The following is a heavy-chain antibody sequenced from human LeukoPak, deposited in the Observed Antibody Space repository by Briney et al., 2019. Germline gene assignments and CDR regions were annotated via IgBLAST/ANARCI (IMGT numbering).Heavy chain of an antibody. D-gene: IGHD2-15*01. CDR2: ISSTGGTA. J-gene: IGHJ6*03. CDR1: GFTFSSFG. CDR3: ARVLRYCSGGNCYSGGLGYMDV. V-gene: IGHV3-23*01. Sequence: GGSLRLSCAASGFTFSSFGMSWVRQAPGKGLEWVSAISSTGGTAYYADSVKGRFTISRDNAKNSLFLQMNSLRAEDTAVYYCARVLRYCSGGNCYSGGLGYMDVWGKGTTVTISS.